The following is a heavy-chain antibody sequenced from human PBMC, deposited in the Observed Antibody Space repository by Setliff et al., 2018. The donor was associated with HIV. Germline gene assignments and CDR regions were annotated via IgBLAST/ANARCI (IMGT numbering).Heavy chain of an antibody. CDR2: IHHSGST. D-gene: IGHD1-20*01. J-gene: IGHJ2*01. CDR1: GGFFSGYY. V-gene: IGHV4-34*01. Sequence: SETLSLTCAVYGGFFSGYYWSWIRQPPGKGLEWIGDIHHSGSTYYNPSLESRVTISVDTSKSQFSLKLSSVTAADTAVYYCARVVRIPGTSVGLWGRGTLVTVSS. CDR3: ARVVRIPGTSVGL.